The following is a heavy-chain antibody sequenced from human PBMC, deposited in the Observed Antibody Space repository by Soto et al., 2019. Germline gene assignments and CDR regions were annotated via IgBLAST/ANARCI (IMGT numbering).Heavy chain of an antibody. CDR2: IKEDGSDK. V-gene: IGHV3-7*02. CDR3: SSLGLRPTTVRDY. Sequence: EVQLVESGGGLVQPGGSLRLSCAASGFSFRSYWMNWVRQAPGKGLEWVANIKEDGSDKYYVDSVKGRFTISRGNAKNSLYLQMNSLRAHDSAVYYCSSLGLRPTTVRDYWGQGTLVTVSS. J-gene: IGHJ4*02. D-gene: IGHD1-26*01. CDR1: GFSFRSYW.